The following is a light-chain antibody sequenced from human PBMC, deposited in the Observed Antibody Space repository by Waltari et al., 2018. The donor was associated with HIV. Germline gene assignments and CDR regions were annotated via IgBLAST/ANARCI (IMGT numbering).Light chain of an antibody. V-gene: IGLV1-40*01. CDR1: SSNIGAGSD. J-gene: IGLJ3*02. CDR2: GNT. CDR3: QSYDISLSGWV. Sequence: QSVLTQPPSVSGAPGQRVTIYCPGSSSNIGAGSDVHWYQQFPGTAPKVLIYGNTYRPSGVPDRFSGSKSGSSASLLITGLQAEDDADYYCQSYDISLSGWVFGGGTKLTVL.